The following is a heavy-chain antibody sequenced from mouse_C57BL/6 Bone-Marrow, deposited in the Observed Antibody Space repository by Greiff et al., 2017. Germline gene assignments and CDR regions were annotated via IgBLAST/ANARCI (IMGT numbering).Heavy chain of an antibody. CDR1: GFTFSDYG. J-gene: IGHJ1*03. CDR2: ISNLAYSI. Sequence: EVKLVESGGGLVQPGGSLKLSCAASGFTFSDYGMAWVRQAPRKGPEWVAFISNLAYSIYYADTVTGRFTISRENAKNTLYLEMSSLRSEDTAMYYCARHRNYGGYFDVWGTGTTVTVSS. CDR3: ARHRNYGGYFDV. D-gene: IGHD2-1*01. V-gene: IGHV5-15*04.